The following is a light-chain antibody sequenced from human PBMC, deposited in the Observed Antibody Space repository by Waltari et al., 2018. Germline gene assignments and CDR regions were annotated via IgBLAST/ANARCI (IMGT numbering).Light chain of an antibody. J-gene: IGLJ2*01. CDR2: DVN. CDR1: SSDFRRFNF. V-gene: IGLV2-11*01. CDR3: CSNVDYDSLG. Sequence: QSALTQPRSVSGSPGQSVTVSCTGSSSDFRRFNFVSWYQQHPGEAPKRILYDVNKRPPGVPDSFPGVKSGVKASLTLSGVQADGEGDDYGCSNVDYDSLGFGGGSKVTVL.